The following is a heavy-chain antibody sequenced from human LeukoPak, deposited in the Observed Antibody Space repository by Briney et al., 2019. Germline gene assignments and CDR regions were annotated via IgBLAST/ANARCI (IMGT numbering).Heavy chain of an antibody. CDR2: IVGDSTDT. J-gene: IGHJ4*02. D-gene: IGHD5-18*01. Sequence: ASVKVSCKASGFTFTSSSIQWIRQARGQRLEWMGWIVGDSTDTYYAQRFQERVTIARDMSTSTAYLELSSLRSEDTAVYYCAADPDTTMAFDCWGQGTLVTVSS. V-gene: IGHV1-58*02. CDR3: AADPDTTMAFDC. CDR1: GFTFTSSS.